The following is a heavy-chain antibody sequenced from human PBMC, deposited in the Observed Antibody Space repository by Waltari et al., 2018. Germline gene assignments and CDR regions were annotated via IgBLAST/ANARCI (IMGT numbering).Heavy chain of an antibody. CDR3: ARQVWEGKYFDL. V-gene: IGHV1-69*01. CDR2: IIPIFGTA. D-gene: IGHD1-26*01. J-gene: IGHJ2*01. CDR1: GSTFTGYY. Sequence: QVQLVQSGAEVKKPGASVKVSCKASGSTFTGYYMHWVRQAPGQGLEWMGGIIPIFGTANYAQKFQGRVTITADESTSTAYMELSSLRSEDTAVYYCARQVWEGKYFDLWGRGTLVTVSS.